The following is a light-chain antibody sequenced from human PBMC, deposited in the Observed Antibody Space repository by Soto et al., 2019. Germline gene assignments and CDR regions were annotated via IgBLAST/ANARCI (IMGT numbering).Light chain of an antibody. V-gene: IGKV1-5*01. CDR3: QQYNSYSEA. J-gene: IGKJ1*01. CDR2: DAS. Sequence: DIQMTQSPSSLSASLGDRVTITCQASQDISNYSNWYQQKPGKAPKLMIYDASSLESGVPSRFSGSGSGKEFTLTISSLQPDDFATYYCQQYNSYSEAFGQGTKVDI. CDR1: QDISNY.